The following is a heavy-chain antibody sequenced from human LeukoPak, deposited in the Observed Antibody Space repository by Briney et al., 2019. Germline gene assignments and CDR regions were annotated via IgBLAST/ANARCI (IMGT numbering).Heavy chain of an antibody. D-gene: IGHD3-10*01. V-gene: IGHV3-21*01. CDR2: ISSSSSYI. CDR3: ARGLGLWFGELSEFDY. CDR1: GFTFSTYT. Sequence: GGSLRLSCVVSGFTFSTYTMNWVRQAPGKGLEWVSSISSSSSYIYYADSVKGRFTISRDNAKNSLYLQMNSLRAEDTAVYYCARGLGLWFGELSEFDYWGQGTLVTVSS. J-gene: IGHJ4*02.